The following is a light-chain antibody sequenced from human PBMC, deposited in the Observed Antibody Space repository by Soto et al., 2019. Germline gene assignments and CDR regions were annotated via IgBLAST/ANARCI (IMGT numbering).Light chain of an antibody. Sequence: EVVLTQSPGTLSLSPGERATLSCRASQSVSNNYLAWYQQKPGQAPRLLIYGASNRATGIPDRFSGSGSGTDFTLTISRLETEDFAVYYCPEYGSSGTFGQGTKVDSK. CDR3: PEYGSSGT. CDR2: GAS. CDR1: QSVSNNY. J-gene: IGKJ1*01. V-gene: IGKV3-20*01.